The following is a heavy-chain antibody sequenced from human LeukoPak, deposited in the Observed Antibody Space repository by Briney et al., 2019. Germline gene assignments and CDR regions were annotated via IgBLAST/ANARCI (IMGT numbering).Heavy chain of an antibody. D-gene: IGHD1-20*01. Sequence: SVTVSCKASGGTFSSYTISWVRQAPGQGLEWMGRIIPILGIANYAQKFQGRVTITADKSTSTAYLELSSLRSEDTAVYYCAGKDNWRLFDPWGQGTLVTVSS. CDR2: IIPILGIA. J-gene: IGHJ5*02. V-gene: IGHV1-69*02. CDR3: AGKDNWRLFDP. CDR1: GGTFSSYT.